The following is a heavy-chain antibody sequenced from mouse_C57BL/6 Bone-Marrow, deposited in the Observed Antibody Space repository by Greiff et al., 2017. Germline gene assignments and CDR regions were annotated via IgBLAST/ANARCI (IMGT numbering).Heavy chain of an antibody. Sequence: VQLQQSGAELVRPGASVKLSCTASGFNIKDDYMHWVKQRPEQGLEWIGWIDPENGDTEYASKFQGKATITADTSSNAAYLQLSSLTSEDTAVYYCARGYYAMDYWGQGTTVTVSS. CDR1: GFNIKDDY. CDR2: IDPENGDT. J-gene: IGHJ4*01. V-gene: IGHV14-4*01. CDR3: ARGYYAMDY.